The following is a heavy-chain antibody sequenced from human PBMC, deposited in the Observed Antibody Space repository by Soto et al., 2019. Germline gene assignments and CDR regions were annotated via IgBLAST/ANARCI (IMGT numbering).Heavy chain of an antibody. V-gene: IGHV1-69*13. CDR2: IIPIFGTA. D-gene: IGHD5-12*01. CDR3: ASNSGARYYFGY. Sequence: SVKVSCKASGGTFSSYAISWVRQAPGQGLEWMGGIIPIFGTANYAQKFQGRVTITADESTSTAYMELSSLRSEDTAVYYCASNSGARYYFGYWGQGTLVTVSS. CDR1: GGTFSSYA. J-gene: IGHJ4*02.